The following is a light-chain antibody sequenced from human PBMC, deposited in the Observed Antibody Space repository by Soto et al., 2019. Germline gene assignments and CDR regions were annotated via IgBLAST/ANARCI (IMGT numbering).Light chain of an antibody. J-gene: IGLJ1*01. V-gene: IGLV2-14*03. Sequence: QSALTQPASVSGSPGQSITISCTGTSRDVGAYDYVSWYLQYPDKAPQLLIYYVDHRPSGVSSRFSGSKSGNTASLTISGLQHEEEGDYYCCSYADGSIYFFGTGTKSP. CDR1: SRDVGAYDY. CDR3: CSYADGSIYF. CDR2: YVD.